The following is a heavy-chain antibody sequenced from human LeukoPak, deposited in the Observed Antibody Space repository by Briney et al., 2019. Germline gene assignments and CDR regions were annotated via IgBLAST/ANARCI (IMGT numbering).Heavy chain of an antibody. CDR1: GFSVSSNY. CDR2: MYSGGST. Sequence: PGGSLRLTCAASGFSVSSNYLSWARQAPGKGLEWVSVMYSGGSTFYADSVKGRFTISRDNSKNTLNLQMNSLRAEDTAIYYCALHINGDYESRFDPWGQGTLVTVSS. J-gene: IGHJ5*02. V-gene: IGHV3-53*01. CDR3: ALHINGDYESRFDP. D-gene: IGHD4-17*01.